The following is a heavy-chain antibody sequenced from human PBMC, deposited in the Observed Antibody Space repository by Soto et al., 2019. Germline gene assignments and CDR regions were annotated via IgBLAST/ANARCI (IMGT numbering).Heavy chain of an antibody. V-gene: IGHV4-30-4*01. CDR2: IYYSGST. D-gene: IGHD6-13*01. CDR1: GGSISSGDYY. CDR3: ARKQGAAAAANPLAYYYGMDV. Sequence: SETLSLTCTVSGGSISSGDYYWSWIRQPPGKGLEWIGYIYYSGSTYYNPSLKSRVTISVDTSKNQFSLKLSSVTAADTAVYYCARKQGAAAAANPLAYYYGMDVWGQGTTGTVSS. J-gene: IGHJ6*02.